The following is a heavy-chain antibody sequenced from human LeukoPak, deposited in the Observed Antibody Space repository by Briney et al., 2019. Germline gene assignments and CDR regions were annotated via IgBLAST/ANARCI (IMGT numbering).Heavy chain of an antibody. V-gene: IGHV4-38-2*02. J-gene: IGHJ6*03. Sequence: PSETLSLTYTVSGYSISSGYYWGWIRQPPGKGLEWIGSIYHSGSTYYNPSLKSRVTISVDTSKNQFSLKLSSVTAADTAVYYCARGKVDPYYYYYYMDVWGKGTTVTVSS. CDR3: ARGKVDPYYYYYYMDV. CDR2: IYHSGST. CDR1: GYSISSGYY.